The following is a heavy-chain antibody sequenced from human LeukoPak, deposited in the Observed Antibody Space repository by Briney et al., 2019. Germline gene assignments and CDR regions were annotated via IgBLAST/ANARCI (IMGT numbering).Heavy chain of an antibody. CDR2: IWGSGVTT. J-gene: IGHJ3*01. Sequence: GGSLRLSCTASGFTFDSYGMAWVRQAPGKGLEWVSSIWGSGVTTRYADAVKGRFTISRDNSKNTLYLQMNSLGADDTAVYFCGRDPNGDYVGAFEFWGQGTMVTVSS. CDR1: GFTFDSYG. CDR3: GRDPNGDYVGAFEF. D-gene: IGHD4-17*01. V-gene: IGHV3-23*01.